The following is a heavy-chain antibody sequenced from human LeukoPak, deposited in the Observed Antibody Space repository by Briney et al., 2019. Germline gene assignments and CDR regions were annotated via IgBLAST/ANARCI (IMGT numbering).Heavy chain of an antibody. J-gene: IGHJ6*02. CDR3: ARDSLPTTVTTYYYYGMDV. Sequence: GASVKVSCKASRGTFSSYAISWVRQAPGQGLEWMGGIIPIFGTANYAQKFQGRVTITADESTSTAYMELSSLRSEDTAVYYCARDSLPTTVTTYYYYGMDVWGQGATVTVSS. CDR2: IIPIFGTA. D-gene: IGHD4-17*01. V-gene: IGHV1-69*13. CDR1: RGTFSSYA.